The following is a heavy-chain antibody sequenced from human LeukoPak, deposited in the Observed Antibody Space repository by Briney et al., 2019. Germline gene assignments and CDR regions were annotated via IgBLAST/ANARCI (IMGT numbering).Heavy chain of an antibody. CDR2: INTDGSST. CDR3: ARIYGSGYPGKRAFDI. Sequence: GGSLRLSCAASGFTFSSYWMHWVRQAPGKGLVWVSRINTDGSSTSYADSVKGRFTISRDNAKNTLYLQMNSLRAEDTAVYYCARIYGSGYPGKRAFDIWGQGTMVTVSS. V-gene: IGHV3-74*01. CDR1: GFTFSSYW. D-gene: IGHD3-22*01. J-gene: IGHJ3*02.